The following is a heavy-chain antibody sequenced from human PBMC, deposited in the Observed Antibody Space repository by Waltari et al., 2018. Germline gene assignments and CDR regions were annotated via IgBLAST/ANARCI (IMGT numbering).Heavy chain of an antibody. Sequence: QVQLQESGPGLVKPSETLSLTCTVSGGSISSYYWSWIRQPPGKGLEWIVYIYYSGSTNYNPSLKSRVTISVDTSKNQFSLKLSSVTAADTAVYYCARGIKRPAAGRIWFDPWGQGTLVTVSS. CDR2: IYYSGST. CDR3: ARGIKRPAAGRIWFDP. D-gene: IGHD6-13*01. J-gene: IGHJ5*02. V-gene: IGHV4-59*01. CDR1: GGSISSYY.